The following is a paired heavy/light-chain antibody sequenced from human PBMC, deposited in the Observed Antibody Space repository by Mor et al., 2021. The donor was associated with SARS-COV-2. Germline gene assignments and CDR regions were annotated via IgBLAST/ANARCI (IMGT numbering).Light chain of an antibody. CDR3: QSYDSNLSASV. Sequence: QSVLTQPPSVSGAPGQRVTISCTGSSSNIGAGYDVHWYQHLPGTAPKLLIYGNTNRPSGVPDRFSGSKSGTSASLAITGLQAEDEADYYCQSYDSNLSASVFGGGTKLTVL. CDR2: GNT. CDR1: SSNIGAGYD. J-gene: IGLJ3*02. V-gene: IGLV1-40*01.
Heavy chain of an antibody. V-gene: IGHV2-5*02. CDR2: IYWDDDK. D-gene: IGHD3-10*01. CDR3: AHRLPLAAGSYYPQPFDY. J-gene: IGHJ4*02. Sequence: QITLKESGPTLVKPTQTLTLTCTFSGFSLSTSGVNVGWIRQPPGKALEWLALIYWDDDKRYSPSLKSRLTITKDTSKNQVILTMTNMDPLDTATYYCAHRLPLAAGSYYPQPFDYWGQGTLVTVAS. CDR1: GFSLSTSGVN.